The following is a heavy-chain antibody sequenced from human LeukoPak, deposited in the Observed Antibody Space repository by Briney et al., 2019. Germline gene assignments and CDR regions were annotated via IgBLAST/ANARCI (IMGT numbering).Heavy chain of an antibody. CDR2: ISGSGGST. J-gene: IGHJ6*02. CDR3: AKDPYDFWSGYYPYYYYGMDV. V-gene: IGHV3-23*01. D-gene: IGHD3-3*01. Sequence: LGGSLRLSCAASGFTFSSYAMSWVRQAPGKGLEWVSAISGSGGSTYYADSVKGRFTISRDNSKNTLYLQMNSLRSEDTAVYYCAKDPYDFWSGYYPYYYYGMDVWGQGTTVTVSS. CDR1: GFTFSSYA.